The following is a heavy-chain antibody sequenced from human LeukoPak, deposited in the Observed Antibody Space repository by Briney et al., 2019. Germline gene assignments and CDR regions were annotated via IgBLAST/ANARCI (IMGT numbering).Heavy chain of an antibody. D-gene: IGHD6-19*01. CDR1: GFMFNKFG. V-gene: IGHV3-30*02. J-gene: IGHJ6*03. CDR3: AKDGHSGWYYYYYMDV. CDR2: IRYDGSNT. Sequence: SGGSLRLSCAASGFMFNKFGMHWVRQAPGKGLEWVAFIRYDGSNTYYADSVKGRFTISRDNSKNTLYLQMNSLRAEDTAVYYCAKDGHSGWYYYYYMDVWGKGTTVTVSS.